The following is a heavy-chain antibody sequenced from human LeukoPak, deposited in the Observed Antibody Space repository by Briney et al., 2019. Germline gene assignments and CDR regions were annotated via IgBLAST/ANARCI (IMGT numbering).Heavy chain of an antibody. CDR2: IIPIFGTA. V-gene: IGHV1-69*01. Sequence: GSSVKVSSKASGGTFSTYAISWVRQAPGQGLECMGGIIPIFGTANYAQKFQGRVTITEDESTSTAYMELSSLRSEHTAVYYCARGTPPSNYFDYWGQGTLVTVSS. CDR3: ARGTPPSNYFDY. D-gene: IGHD2-15*01. CDR1: GGTFSTYA. J-gene: IGHJ4*02.